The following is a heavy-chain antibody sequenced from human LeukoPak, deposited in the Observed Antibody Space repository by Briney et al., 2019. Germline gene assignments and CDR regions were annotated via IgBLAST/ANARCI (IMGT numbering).Heavy chain of an antibody. D-gene: IGHD6-19*01. CDR3: ARRIAVAGTNAFDI. V-gene: IGHV3-11*01. CDR1: GFTFSDYY. CDR2: ISSSGSTI. J-gene: IGHJ3*02. Sequence: GGSLRLSCAASGFTFSDYYMSWIRQAPGKGLEWVSYISSSGSTIYYADSVKGRFTISRDNAKNSLYLQMNSLRAEDTAVYYCARRIAVAGTNAFDIWGQGTMVTVSS.